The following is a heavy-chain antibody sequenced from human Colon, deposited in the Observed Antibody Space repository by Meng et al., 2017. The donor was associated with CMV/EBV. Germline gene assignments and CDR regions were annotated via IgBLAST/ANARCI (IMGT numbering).Heavy chain of an antibody. Sequence: GESLKISCRASGFTFSNFWMTWVRQAPGKGLEWVANIKQDGTETFYVDSVKGRFTISKDNVNNSLYLQMNSLRPEDTAVYYCTRRRNYDFRNGYYSGAFDSWGQGTLVTVSS. CDR3: TRRRNYDFRNGYYSGAFDS. CDR1: GFTFSNFW. V-gene: IGHV3-7*01. D-gene: IGHD3-3*01. J-gene: IGHJ4*02. CDR2: IKQDGTET.